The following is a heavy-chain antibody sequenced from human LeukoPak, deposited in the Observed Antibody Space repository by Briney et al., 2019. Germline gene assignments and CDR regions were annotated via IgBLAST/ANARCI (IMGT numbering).Heavy chain of an antibody. J-gene: IGHJ3*02. D-gene: IGHD1-26*01. Sequence: PGGSLRLSCAASGFTVSSNYMSWVRQAPGKGLEWVAVISYDGSNKYYADSVKGRFTISRDNSKNTLYLQMNSLRAEDTAVYYCAKPADSGSSYAFDIWGQGTMVTVSS. V-gene: IGHV3-30*18. CDR1: GFTVSSNY. CDR3: AKPADSGSSYAFDI. CDR2: ISYDGSNK.